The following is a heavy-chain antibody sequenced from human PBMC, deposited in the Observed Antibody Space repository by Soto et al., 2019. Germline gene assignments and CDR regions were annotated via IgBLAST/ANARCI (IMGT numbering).Heavy chain of an antibody. Sequence: EVQLLESGGDLVQPGGSLRLSCAASGFTFRGDAMSWVRQAPGKGLEWVSSISGSGEMTHYADSVKGRFTISRDNAKNTLYLQMESLRADDTARYYCAKYEMTYNWNDWGQGALVTVSS. CDR3: AKYEMTYNWND. V-gene: IGHV3-23*01. J-gene: IGHJ4*02. CDR2: ISGSGEMT. CDR1: GFTFRGDA. D-gene: IGHD1-20*01.